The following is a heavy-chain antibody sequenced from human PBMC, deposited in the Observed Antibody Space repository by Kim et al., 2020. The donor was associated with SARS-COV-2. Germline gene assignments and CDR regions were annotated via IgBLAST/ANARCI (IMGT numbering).Heavy chain of an antibody. J-gene: IGHJ4*02. D-gene: IGHD6-13*01. CDR3: ARGWSSXWXFDY. Sequence: YSPSLQSRVAISVDTAKNPCSLKLSSVPAADTAVYYCARGWSSXWXFDYWGQGTLVTVSS. V-gene: IGHV4-34*01.